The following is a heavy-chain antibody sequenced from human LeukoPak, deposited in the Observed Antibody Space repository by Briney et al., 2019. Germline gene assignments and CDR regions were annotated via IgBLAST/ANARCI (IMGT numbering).Heavy chain of an antibody. V-gene: IGHV3-23*01. D-gene: IGHD1-26*01. J-gene: IGHJ4*02. Sequence: GGSLRLSCAASGFTFSSYAMSWVRQVPGKGLEWVSAISINGRSTYYANSVKGRFTISRDNSKNTLYLQMNSLRAEDTAVYSSAKGVKWELPLEYWGQGTLVTVSS. CDR2: ISINGRST. CDR1: GFTFSSYA. CDR3: AKGVKWELPLEY.